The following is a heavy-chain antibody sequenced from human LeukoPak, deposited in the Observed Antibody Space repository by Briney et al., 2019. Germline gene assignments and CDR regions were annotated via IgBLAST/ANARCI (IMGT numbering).Heavy chain of an antibody. D-gene: IGHD4-17*01. CDR1: GYSISSAYY. CDR2: IYHSGST. Sequence: SETLSLTCAVSGYSISSAYYWGWIRQPPGKGLEWIGSIYHSGSTDYNPSLKSRVTISVDTSKNQFSLKLSSVTAADTAVYYCARVTVTTAAFDYWGQGTLATVSS. CDR3: ARVTVTTAAFDY. V-gene: IGHV4-38-2*01. J-gene: IGHJ4*02.